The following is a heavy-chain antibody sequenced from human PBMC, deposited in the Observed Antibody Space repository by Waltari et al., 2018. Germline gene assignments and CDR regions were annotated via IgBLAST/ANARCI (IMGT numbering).Heavy chain of an antibody. V-gene: IGHV3-74*01. CDR3: ARINRLRNWYFDL. J-gene: IGHJ2*01. CDR2: ANSDGSST. CDR1: GFTFSRYW. D-gene: IGHD2-21*01. Sequence: EVQLVESGGGLVQPGGSLRFSCAASGFTFSRYWMHWVRRAPGKGLVGVSRANSDGSSTSYADSVKGRFTISRDNAKSTVYLQMNSLRAEDTAVYYCARINRLRNWYFDLWGRGTLVTVSS.